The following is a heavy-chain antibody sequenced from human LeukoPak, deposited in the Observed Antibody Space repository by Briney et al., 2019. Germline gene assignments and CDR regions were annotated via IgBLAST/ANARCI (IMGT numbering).Heavy chain of an antibody. CDR3: ARGSRGYSYG. J-gene: IGHJ4*02. V-gene: IGHV4-61*01. CDR2: IYYSGST. D-gene: IGHD5-18*01. CDR1: GGSVSSGSYY. Sequence: SETLSLTCTVSGGSVSSGSYYWSWIRHPAGKGVEWIGYIYYSGSTNYNPSLKSRVTISVDTSKNQFSLKLSSVTAADTAVYYCARGSRGYSYGWGQGTLVTVSS.